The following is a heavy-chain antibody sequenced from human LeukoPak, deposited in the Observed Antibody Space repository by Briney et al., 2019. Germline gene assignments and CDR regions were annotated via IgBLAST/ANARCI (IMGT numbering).Heavy chain of an antibody. D-gene: IGHD5-12*01. CDR2: IYTSGST. CDR1: GGSLSSYY. CDR3: AREHSGYDSYYYYYMDV. J-gene: IGHJ6*03. Sequence: SETLSLTCTVSGGSLSSYYWSWIRQPAGEGLEWIGRIYTSGSTNYNPSLKSRVTMSVDTSKNQFSLKLSSVTAADTAVYYCAREHSGYDSYYYYYMDVWGKGTTVTVSS. V-gene: IGHV4-4*07.